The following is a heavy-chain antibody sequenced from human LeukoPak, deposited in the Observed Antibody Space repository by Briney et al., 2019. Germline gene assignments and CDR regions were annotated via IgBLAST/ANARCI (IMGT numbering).Heavy chain of an antibody. CDR1: GGTFSSYA. Sequence: AASVKVSCKASGGTFSSYAISWVRQAPGQGLEWMGGIIPIFGTANYAQKFQGRVTITTDESTSTAYMELSSLRSGDTAVYYCATVKTNYGSGSYPAYFDYWGQGTLVTVSS. CDR2: IIPIFGTA. V-gene: IGHV1-69*05. CDR3: ATVKTNYGSGSYPAYFDY. D-gene: IGHD3-10*01. J-gene: IGHJ4*02.